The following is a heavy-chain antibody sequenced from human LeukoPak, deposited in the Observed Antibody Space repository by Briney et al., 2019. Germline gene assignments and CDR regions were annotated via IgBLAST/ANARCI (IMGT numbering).Heavy chain of an antibody. D-gene: IGHD6-19*01. J-gene: IGHJ4*02. CDR3: ARGTLYSGWSYYFDY. CDR2: INHSGST. Sequence: PSETLSLTCAVYGGSFSGYYWSWIRQPPGKGLEWIGEINHSGSTNYNPSLKSRVTISVDTSKNQFSLKLGSVTAADTAMYYCARGTLYSGWSYYFDYWGQGSQVTVSS. CDR1: GGSFSGYY. V-gene: IGHV4-34*01.